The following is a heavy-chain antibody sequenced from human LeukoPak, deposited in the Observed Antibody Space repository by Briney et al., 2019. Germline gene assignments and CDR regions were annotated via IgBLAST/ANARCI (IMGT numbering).Heavy chain of an antibody. CDR2: IRYDGSNT. Sequence: GGSLRLSCAASGFTFSHYGMHWVRQAPGKGLEWVAFIRYDGSNTYYADSVKGRFTISRDNSKNTLYVQMNSLRAEDTAVYYCARADWDTAMIDYWGQGTLVTVSS. J-gene: IGHJ4*02. CDR3: ARADWDTAMIDY. V-gene: IGHV3-30*02. D-gene: IGHD5-18*01. CDR1: GFTFSHYG.